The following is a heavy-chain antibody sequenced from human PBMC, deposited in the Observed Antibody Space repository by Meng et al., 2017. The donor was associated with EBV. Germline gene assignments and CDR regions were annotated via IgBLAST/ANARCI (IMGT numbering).Heavy chain of an antibody. J-gene: IGHJ4*02. CDR2: IYWDDDK. V-gene: IGHV2-5*02. D-gene: IGHD6-6*01. CDR1: GFSLSTRGVG. Sequence: QVPLKESGPTLGKPTQTPPLTRTFSGFSLSTRGVGVGWIRQPPGKALEWLALIYWDDDKRYSPSLKSRLTITKDTSKNQVVLTMTNMDPVDAATYYCAHIIAARPFDYWGQGTLVTVSS. CDR3: AHIIAARPFDY.